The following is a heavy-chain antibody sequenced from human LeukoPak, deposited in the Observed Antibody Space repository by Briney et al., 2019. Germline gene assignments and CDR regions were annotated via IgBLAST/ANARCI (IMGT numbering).Heavy chain of an antibody. CDR2: IYGGGGT. D-gene: IGHD6-19*01. V-gene: IGHV3-53*01. J-gene: IGHJ4*02. Sequence: GGSLRLSCAASGFNLSSHYMGWVRQAPGTGLEWVSVIYGGGGTNYGDSVKGRFPISKDNSKNTLYLQMNSLTADDTAVYYCARISSDGSGWYHFDCWGQGTLVTVSS. CDR3: ARISSDGSGWYHFDC. CDR1: GFNLSSHY.